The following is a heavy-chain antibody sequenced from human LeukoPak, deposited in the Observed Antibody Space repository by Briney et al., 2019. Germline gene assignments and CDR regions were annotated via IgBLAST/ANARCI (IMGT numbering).Heavy chain of an antibody. CDR1: GFTFSSYS. Sequence: GESLKISCAASGFTFSSYSMNWVRQAPGKGLEWVSSISSSSSYIYYADSVKGRFTISRDNAKNSLYLQMNSLRAEDTAVYYCARDSTYYDSSGYVYWGQGTLVTVSS. CDR2: ISSSSSYI. J-gene: IGHJ4*02. CDR3: ARDSTYYDSSGYVY. V-gene: IGHV3-21*01. D-gene: IGHD3-22*01.